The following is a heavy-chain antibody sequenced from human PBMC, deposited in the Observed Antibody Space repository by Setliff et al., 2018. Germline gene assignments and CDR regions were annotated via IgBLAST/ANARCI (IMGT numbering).Heavy chain of an antibody. CDR2: IWSDGNTT. CDR1: GFTFSTHA. CDR3: ARDLGNWFDS. Sequence: GGSLRLSCATSGFTFSTHAMHWARQAPGKGLDWVAMIWSDGNTTYYADSVKGRFTVSRDNSKNTLYLQMNSLRVEDTAVYYCARDLGNWFDSWGQGTVVTVSS. D-gene: IGHD3-16*01. V-gene: IGHV3-33*01. J-gene: IGHJ5*01.